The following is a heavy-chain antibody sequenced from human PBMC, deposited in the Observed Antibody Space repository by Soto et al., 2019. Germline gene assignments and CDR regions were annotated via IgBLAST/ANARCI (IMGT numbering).Heavy chain of an antibody. CDR2: IYYSGNT. CDR3: ARQGVAVTGLSYFDY. V-gene: IGHV4-59*08. Sequence: SETLSLTCTVSGGSINNYYWSWIRQPPGKGLEWIGYIYYSGNTYYNPSLKSRITISVDTSKNEFSLKLRSVTAAGTAVYYCARQGVAVTGLSYFDYWGQGALVTVSS. CDR1: GGSINNYY. J-gene: IGHJ4*02. D-gene: IGHD2-21*02.